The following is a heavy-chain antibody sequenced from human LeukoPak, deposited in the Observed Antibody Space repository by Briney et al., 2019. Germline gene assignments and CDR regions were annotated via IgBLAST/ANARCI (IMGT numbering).Heavy chain of an antibody. D-gene: IGHD3-10*01. CDR2: INHSGST. J-gene: IGHJ5*02. V-gene: IGHV4-34*01. CDR1: GGSFSGYY. Sequence: PSEILSLTCAVYGGSFSGYYWSWIRQPPGKGLEWIGEINHSGSTNYNPSLKSRVTISVDTSKNQFSLKLSSVTAADTAVYYCARGNGSGSYYNVGSGFDPWGQGTLVTVSS. CDR3: ARGNGSGSYYNVGSGFDP.